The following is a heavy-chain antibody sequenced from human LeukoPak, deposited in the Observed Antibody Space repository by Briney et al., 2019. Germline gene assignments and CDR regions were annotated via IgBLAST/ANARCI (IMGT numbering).Heavy chain of an antibody. D-gene: IGHD3-22*01. CDR1: GGSISSYY. J-gene: IGHJ2*01. CDR2: IYYSGST. Sequence: SETLSLTCTVSGGSISSYYWSWIRQPPGKGLEWIGYIYYSGSTNYNPSLKSRVTISVDTSKNQFSLKLSSVTAADTAVYYCARHNPYYYDSSGYYAWWYFDLWGRGTLVTVSS. V-gene: IGHV4-59*08. CDR3: ARHNPYYYDSSGYYAWWYFDL.